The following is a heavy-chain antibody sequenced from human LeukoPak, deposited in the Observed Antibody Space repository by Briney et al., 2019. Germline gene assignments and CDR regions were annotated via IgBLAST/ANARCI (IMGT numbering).Heavy chain of an antibody. CDR1: GGSISSYY. Sequence: SETLSLTCTVSGGSISSYYWSWIRQPPGKGLEWIGYIYYSGSTNYNPSLKSRVTISVDTSKNQFSLKLSSVTAADTAVYYCARDGRVRGVTEFDYWGQGTLVTVSS. CDR2: IYYSGST. D-gene: IGHD3-10*01. J-gene: IGHJ4*02. CDR3: ARDGRVRGVTEFDY. V-gene: IGHV4-59*01.